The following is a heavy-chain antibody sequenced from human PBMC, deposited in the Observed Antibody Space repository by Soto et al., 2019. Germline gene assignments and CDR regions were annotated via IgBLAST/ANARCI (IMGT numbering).Heavy chain of an antibody. CDR2: INDRES. CDR1: GGPFNGFY. J-gene: IGHJ6*02. V-gene: IGHV4-34*01. Sequence: QVQLQQWGAGLLKPSETLSLTCGVYGGPFNGFYWSWVRQPPGKGLEWIGEINDRESNYSPSLKGRLSIATNASKKQFSLKLTSVTTADTAVYYCARLRWLNPPTRPEHYFYGMDVWGQGTSVIVSS. D-gene: IGHD5-12*01. CDR3: ARLRWLNPPTRPEHYFYGMDV.